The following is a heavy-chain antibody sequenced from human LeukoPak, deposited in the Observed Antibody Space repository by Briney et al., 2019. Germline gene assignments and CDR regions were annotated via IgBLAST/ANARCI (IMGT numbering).Heavy chain of an antibody. CDR1: GGSISSYY. V-gene: IGHV4-59*01. D-gene: IGHD5-18*01. J-gene: IGHJ6*03. Sequence: PSETLPLTCTVSGGSISSYYWSWIRQPPGKGLEWIGYIYYSGSTNYNPSLKSRVTISVDTSKNQFSLKLSSVTAADTAVYYCARVRGYSYGAFNYYYYMDVWGKGTTVTISS. CDR2: IYYSGST. CDR3: ARVRGYSYGAFNYYYYMDV.